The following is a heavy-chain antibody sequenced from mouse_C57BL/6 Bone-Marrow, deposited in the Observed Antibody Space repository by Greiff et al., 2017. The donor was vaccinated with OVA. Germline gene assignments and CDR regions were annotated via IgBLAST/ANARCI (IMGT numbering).Heavy chain of an antibody. CDR1: GYTFTSYW. J-gene: IGHJ1*03. CDR3: ARGEVTTDWYFDV. D-gene: IGHD2-2*01. Sequence: VQLQQPGAELVMPGASVKLSCKASGYTFTSYWMHWVKQRPGQGLEWIGEIDPSDSYTNYNQKFKGKSTLTVDKSSRTAYMQLISLTSEDSAVYYCARGEVTTDWYFDVWGTGTTVTVSA. V-gene: IGHV1-69*01. CDR2: IDPSDSYT.